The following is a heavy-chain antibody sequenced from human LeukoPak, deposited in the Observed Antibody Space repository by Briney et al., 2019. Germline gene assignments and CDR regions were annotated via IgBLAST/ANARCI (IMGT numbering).Heavy chain of an antibody. Sequence: GASVKVSCKASGYTFTSYGISWVRQAPGQGLEWMGWISAYNGNTNYAQKLQGRVTMTTDTSTSTAYMELRSLRSDDTAVYYCARTRNYYDSSGYPLGYDAFDIWGQGTMVTVSS. V-gene: IGHV1-18*01. CDR2: ISAYNGNT. D-gene: IGHD3-22*01. J-gene: IGHJ3*02. CDR3: ARTRNYYDSSGYPLGYDAFDI. CDR1: GYTFTSYG.